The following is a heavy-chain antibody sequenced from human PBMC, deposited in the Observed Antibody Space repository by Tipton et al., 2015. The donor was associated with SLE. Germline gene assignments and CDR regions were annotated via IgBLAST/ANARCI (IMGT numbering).Heavy chain of an antibody. CDR1: GGSISSSSYY. D-gene: IGHD3-10*01. J-gene: IGHJ4*02. Sequence: TLSLTCTVSGGSISSSSYYWGWIRQPPGKGLEWIGSIYYSGSTYYNPSLKSRVTISVDTSKNQFSLKLSSVTAADTAVYYCARDLGYYGSGSGYWGQGTLVTVSS. CDR2: IYYSGST. V-gene: IGHV4-39*07. CDR3: ARDLGYYGSGSGY.